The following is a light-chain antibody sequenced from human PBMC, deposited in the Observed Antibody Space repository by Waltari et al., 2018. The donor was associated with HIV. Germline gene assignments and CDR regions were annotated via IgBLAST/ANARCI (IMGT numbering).Light chain of an antibody. CDR1: SSNLGAGYD. Sequence: QSVLTQPPSVSGAPGQRVTISCSGSSSNLGAGYDIHWYQQLPGTAPRLIYGNATRPSGVPDRFSGSKSGTSASLAITGLQAEDEADYYGQSYDSSLSGWVFGGGTKLTVV. CDR2: GNA. J-gene: IGLJ3*02. V-gene: IGLV1-40*01. CDR3: QSYDSSLSGWV.